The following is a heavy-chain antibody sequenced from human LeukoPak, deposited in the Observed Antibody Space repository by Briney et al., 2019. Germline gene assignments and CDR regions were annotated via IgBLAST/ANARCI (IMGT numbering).Heavy chain of an antibody. CDR3: ATEIMIPAGFDY. V-gene: IGHV1-24*01. D-gene: IGHD3-16*01. J-gene: IGHJ4*02. Sequence: GASVKVSCTISGDTLSQLTIHWVRQAPGEGLEKMGRIDPEYGEKVFAQTFQGRVTMTGDTSTNTAYMELSSLRSEDTAVYYCATEIMIPAGFDYWGQGTLVTVSS. CDR2: IDPEYGEK. CDR1: GDTLSQLT.